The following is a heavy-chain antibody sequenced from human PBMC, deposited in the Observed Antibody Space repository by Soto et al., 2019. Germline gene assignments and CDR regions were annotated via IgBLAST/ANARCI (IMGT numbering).Heavy chain of an antibody. V-gene: IGHV4-39*07. CDR3: ARARATIAAAASFDC. J-gene: IGHJ4*02. D-gene: IGHD6-13*01. Sequence: SETLSLTCTVSGDSISSNNYYWGWIRQPPGKGLEWIGEVYRTGSTNYNPSLESRLTISVDKSKNQFSLKLTSVTAADTAVYYCARARATIAAAASFDCWGQGTLVTVSS. CDR2: VYRTGST. CDR1: GDSISSNNYY.